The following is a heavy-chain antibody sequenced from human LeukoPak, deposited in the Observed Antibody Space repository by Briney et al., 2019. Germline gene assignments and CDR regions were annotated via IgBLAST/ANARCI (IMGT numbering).Heavy chain of an antibody. CDR3: ASVTGGPTTVVTPGSAFDI. V-gene: IGHV3-21*01. J-gene: IGHJ3*02. CDR1: GFTFSSYS. Sequence: PGGSLRLSCAASGFTFSSYSMNWVRQAPGKGLEWVSSISSSSSYIYYADSVKGRFTISRDNAKNSLYLQMNSLRAEDTAVYYCASVTGGPTTVVTPGSAFDIWGQGTMVTVSS. CDR2: ISSSSSYI. D-gene: IGHD4-23*01.